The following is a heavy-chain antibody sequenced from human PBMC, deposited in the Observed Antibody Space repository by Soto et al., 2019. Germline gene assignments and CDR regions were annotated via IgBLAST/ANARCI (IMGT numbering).Heavy chain of an antibody. D-gene: IGHD4-17*01. CDR3: AREGGTTDNVGAGVFYYYGMDV. Sequence: GTSVKVSCKASGYTFTSYYRHWVRQAHGQGLEWMGIINPSGGSTSYAQKFQGRVTMTRDTSTSTVYMELSSLRSEDTAVYYCAREGGTTDNVGAGVFYYYGMDVWGQGTTVPVSS. CDR1: GYTFTSYY. J-gene: IGHJ6*02. V-gene: IGHV1-46*01. CDR2: INPSGGST.